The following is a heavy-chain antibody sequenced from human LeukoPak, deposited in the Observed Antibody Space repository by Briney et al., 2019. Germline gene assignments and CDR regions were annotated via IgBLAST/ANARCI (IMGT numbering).Heavy chain of an antibody. Sequence: ASVKVSRKASGYTFTSYYMHWVRQAPGQGLEWMGIINPSGGSTSYAQKFQGRVTMTRDTSTSTVYMELSSLRSEDTAVYYCARQNPHWRDFDIWGQGTMVTVSS. CDR1: GYTFTSYY. CDR2: INPSGGST. D-gene: IGHD1-1*01. J-gene: IGHJ3*02. V-gene: IGHV1-46*01. CDR3: ARQNPHWRDFDI.